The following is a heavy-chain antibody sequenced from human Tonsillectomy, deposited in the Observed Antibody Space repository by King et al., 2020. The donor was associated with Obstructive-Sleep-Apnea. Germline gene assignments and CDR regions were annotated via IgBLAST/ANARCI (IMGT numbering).Heavy chain of an antibody. J-gene: IGHJ4*02. V-gene: IGHV5-10-1*03. CDR2: IDPRDSYS. D-gene: IGHD6-6*01. CDR1: GYSFTSYW. CDR3: ARHVGRYSSSSLY. Sequence: QLVQSGAEVKKPGESLRISCKGSGYSFTSYWISWVRQMPGKGLEWMGKIDPRDSYSSYSPSFQGHVTISADKSIRTAYLQWNSLKASDTAMYYCARHVGRYSSSSLYWGQGTLVTVSS.